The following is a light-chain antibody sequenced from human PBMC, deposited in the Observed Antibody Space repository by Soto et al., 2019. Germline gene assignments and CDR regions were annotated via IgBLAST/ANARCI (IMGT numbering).Light chain of an antibody. CDR2: STN. CDR3: VLYMGSGISV. V-gene: IGLV8-61*01. J-gene: IGLJ7*01. Sequence: QAVVTQEPSFSVSPGGTVTLTCGLSSGSVSTSYYPSWYQQTPGQAPRTLIYSTNTRSSGVPDRVSGSILGYKAALTITGAQADDESDYYCVLYMGSGISVFGGGTQLTVL. CDR1: SGSVSTSYY.